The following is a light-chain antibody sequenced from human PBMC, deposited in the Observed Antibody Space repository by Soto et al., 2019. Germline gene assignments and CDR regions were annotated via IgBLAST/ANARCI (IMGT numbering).Light chain of an antibody. Sequence: QPVLTQPPSVSGAPGQRVTISCTGSSSNIGAGYDVHWYQQFPRTAPKLLIYGNSIRPSGVPDRFSGSKSGTSASLATTGLQAEDEAEYYCQSYDSSLSVVFGGGTKLTVL. CDR2: GNS. CDR3: QSYDSSLSVV. J-gene: IGLJ2*01. V-gene: IGLV1-40*01. CDR1: SSNIGAGYD.